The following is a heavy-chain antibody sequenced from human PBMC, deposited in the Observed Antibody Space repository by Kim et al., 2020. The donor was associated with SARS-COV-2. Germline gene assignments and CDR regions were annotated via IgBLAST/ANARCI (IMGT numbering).Heavy chain of an antibody. D-gene: IGHD3-10*01. J-gene: IGHJ4*02. CDR1: GGSFSGYY. V-gene: IGHV4-34*01. CDR3: ARGRGWMVYFDY. Sequence: SETLSLTCAVYGGSFSGYYWSWIRQPPGKGLEWIGEINHSGSTNYNPSLKSRVTISVDTSKNQFSLKLSSVTAADTAVYYCARGRGWMVYFDYWGQGTLVTVSS. CDR2: INHSGST.